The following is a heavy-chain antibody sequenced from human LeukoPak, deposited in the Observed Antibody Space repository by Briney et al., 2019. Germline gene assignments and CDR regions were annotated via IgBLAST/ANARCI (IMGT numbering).Heavy chain of an antibody. CDR2: ISSSGSTI. CDR3: ARSLVLYEYAPDY. CDR1: GFTFSSYE. Sequence: GGSLRLSCAASGFTFSSYEMNWVRQAPGKGLEWVSYISSSGSTIYYAESVKGRFTISRDNAKNSLYLQMNSLRGEDTAVYYCARSLVLYEYAPDYWGQGTLVTVSS. V-gene: IGHV3-48*03. D-gene: IGHD3-16*01. J-gene: IGHJ4*02.